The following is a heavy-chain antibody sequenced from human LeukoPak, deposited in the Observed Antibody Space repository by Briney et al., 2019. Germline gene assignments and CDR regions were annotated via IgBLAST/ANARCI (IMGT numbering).Heavy chain of an antibody. CDR1: GFSFGDYA. J-gene: IGHJ4*02. CDR2: IRSKAYGGTT. Sequence: GGSLRLSCTTSGFSFGDYAMSWVRRAPGKGLEWVGFIRSKAYGGTTEYAASVKGRFTISRDDSKSIAYLQMSGLKTEDTALYYCTRASYAGRYYTSYFVYWGQQGMVAVSS. D-gene: IGHD1-26*01. CDR3: TRASYAGRYYTSYFVY. V-gene: IGHV3-49*04.